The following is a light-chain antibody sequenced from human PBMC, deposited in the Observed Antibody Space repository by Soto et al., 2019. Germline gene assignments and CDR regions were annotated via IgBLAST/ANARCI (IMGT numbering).Light chain of an antibody. CDR2: DAS. Sequence: DIQMTHSPSTLSASVGDRVTITCRASQSISNWLAWYQQKPGKAPNLLIYDASSLESGVPSRFSGSGFGTEFTLTISSLQPGDFATYSCQQYHSFSTFGQGNKVDIX. CDR3: QQYHSFST. CDR1: QSISNW. V-gene: IGKV1-5*01. J-gene: IGKJ1*01.